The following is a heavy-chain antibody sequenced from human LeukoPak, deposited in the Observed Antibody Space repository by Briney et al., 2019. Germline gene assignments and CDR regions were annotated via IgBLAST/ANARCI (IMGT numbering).Heavy chain of an antibody. J-gene: IGHJ4*02. CDR2: TRYDESKT. CDR1: GFTFSNNG. CDR3: AKARYSGSPALDF. Sequence: GGSLRLSCAASGFTFSNNGMHWVRQTPGRGLEWVAFTRYDESKTFYGDSVRGRFTISRDNSKNTLYLQMNSLTTDDSAVYYCAKARYSGSPALDFWGQGTLVTVSS. D-gene: IGHD1-26*01. V-gene: IGHV3-30*02.